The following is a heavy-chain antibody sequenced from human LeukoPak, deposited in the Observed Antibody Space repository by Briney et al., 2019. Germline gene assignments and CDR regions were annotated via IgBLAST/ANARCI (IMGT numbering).Heavy chain of an antibody. CDR1: GYSFTSYW. CDR2: IYPGDSDT. J-gene: IGHJ5*02. CDR3: ATHRGSYYDFWSGYYVLAP. V-gene: IGHV5-51*01. Sequence: GESLKISCKGSGYSFTSYWIGWVRQMPGKGLEWMGIIYPGDSDTRYSPSFQGQVTISADKSISTAYLQWSSLKASDTAMYYCATHRGSYYDFWSGYYVLAPWGQGTLVTVSS. D-gene: IGHD3-3*01.